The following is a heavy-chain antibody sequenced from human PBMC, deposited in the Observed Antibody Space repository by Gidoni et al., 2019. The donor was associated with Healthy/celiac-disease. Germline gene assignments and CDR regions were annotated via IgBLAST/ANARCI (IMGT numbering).Heavy chain of an antibody. V-gene: IGHV1-18*01. CDR3: ARGSGRGSSTFDY. J-gene: IGHJ4*02. Sequence: VQLVQSGAEVKKPWASVKVSCQASRSPFPSYGISWVRQDPGQGLERMGWISAYNGNTNDAQKRQGRVTMTTDTSTSTAYMELRSLRSDDTAVYYCARGSGRGSSTFDYWGQGTLVTVSS. D-gene: IGHD2-2*01. CDR2: ISAYNGNT. CDR1: RSPFPSYG.